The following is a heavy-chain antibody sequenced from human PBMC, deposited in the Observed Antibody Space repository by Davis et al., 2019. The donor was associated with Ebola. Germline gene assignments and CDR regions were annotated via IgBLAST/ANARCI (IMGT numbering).Heavy chain of an antibody. CDR3: ARRRWSSSGCIFS. J-gene: IGHJ3*01. D-gene: IGHD3-22*01. Sequence: AASVKVSCKASGYIFTSYDINWVRQATGQGLEWMGWMNPNSGNTGYARKFQDRVTMTRDTSMNTAYMELCSLRSEDTAVYYCARRRWSSSGCIFSWGQGTMVTVSS. CDR1: GYIFTSYD. V-gene: IGHV1-8*01. CDR2: MNPNSGNT.